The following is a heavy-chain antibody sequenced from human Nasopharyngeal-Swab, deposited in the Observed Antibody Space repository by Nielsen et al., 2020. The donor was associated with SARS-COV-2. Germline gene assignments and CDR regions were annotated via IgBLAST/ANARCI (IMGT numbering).Heavy chain of an antibody. V-gene: IGHV4-30-4*01. CDR2: IYHTGST. Sequence: SETLSLTCSVSGASISRGDYYWSWIRQSPVKGLERIGYIYHTGSTSYNPSLRSRVIISSDASKNQFSLRLSSVTAADTAMYYCARRRGPAYYYYMDVWGKGTPVTVSS. J-gene: IGHJ6*03. CDR1: GASISRGDYY. CDR3: ARRRGPAYYYYMDV.